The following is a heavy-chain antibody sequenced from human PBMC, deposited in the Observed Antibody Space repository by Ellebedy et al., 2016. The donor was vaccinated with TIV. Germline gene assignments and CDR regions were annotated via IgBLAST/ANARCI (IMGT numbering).Heavy chain of an antibody. CDR2: INHSGST. J-gene: IGHJ4*02. Sequence: SWVRQPPGKGLEWIGEINHSGSTNYNPSLKSRVTISVDTSKNHFSLKLISVTAAGTAGYYYARDYGSGSYYKVYFDYWGQGTLVTVSS. V-gene: IGHV4-34*01. D-gene: IGHD3-10*01. CDR3: ARDYGSGSYYKVYFDY.